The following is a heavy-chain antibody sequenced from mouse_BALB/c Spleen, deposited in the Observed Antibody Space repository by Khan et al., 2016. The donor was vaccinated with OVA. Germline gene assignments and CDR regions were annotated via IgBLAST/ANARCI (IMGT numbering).Heavy chain of an antibody. CDR1: GYTFTNYG. Sequence: QIQLVQSGPELKKPGETVKISCKASGYTFTNYGMNWVKQAPGKGLKWMGWINTNTGEPTYAEEFKERFAFSLETSASTASLQINDLKNEDTATYFCARGDYMYGAWFAYWGQGTLVTVSA. CDR2: INTNTGEP. CDR3: ARGDYMYGAWFAY. V-gene: IGHV9-3*02. D-gene: IGHD2-14*01. J-gene: IGHJ3*01.